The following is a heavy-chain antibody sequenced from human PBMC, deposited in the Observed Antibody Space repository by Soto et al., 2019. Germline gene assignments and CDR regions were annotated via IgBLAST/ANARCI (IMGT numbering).Heavy chain of an antibody. V-gene: IGHV4-59*01. CDR3: ARGVDTAMGGPHYYGMDV. J-gene: IGHJ6*02. CDR2: IYYSGST. D-gene: IGHD5-18*01. CDR1: GGSISSYY. Sequence: ETLSLTCTVSGGSISSYYWSWIRQPPGKGLEWIGYIYYSGSTNYNPSLKSRVTISVDTSKNQFSLKLSSVTAADTAVYYCARGVDTAMGGPHYYGMDVWGQGTTVTVSS.